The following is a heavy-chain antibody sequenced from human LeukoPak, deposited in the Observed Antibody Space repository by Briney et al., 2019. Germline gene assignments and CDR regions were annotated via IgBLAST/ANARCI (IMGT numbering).Heavy chain of an antibody. D-gene: IGHD5-18*01. V-gene: IGHV3-30*03. CDR1: GFTFSSYG. Sequence: GRSLRLSCAASGFTFSSYGMHWVRQAPGKGLEWVAVISYDGSNKYYADSVKGRFTISRDNSKNTLYLQMNSLRAEDTAVYYCARDANPHTAMVQSLGYWGQGTLVTVSS. CDR2: ISYDGSNK. J-gene: IGHJ4*02. CDR3: ARDANPHTAMVQSLGY.